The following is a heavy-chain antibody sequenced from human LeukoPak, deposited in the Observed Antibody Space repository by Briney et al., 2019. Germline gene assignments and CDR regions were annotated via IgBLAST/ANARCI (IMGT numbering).Heavy chain of an antibody. J-gene: IGHJ4*02. Sequence: GGSLRLSCAASGFTFSSYNMNWVRQAPGKGLEWVSFIDTSSSTIYYAGSVKGRFTISRDNARNSLYLHMNSLRAEDTAVYYCARVLAVIGDYWGQGTLVTVSS. CDR1: GFTFSSYN. V-gene: IGHV3-48*04. CDR2: IDTSSSTI. D-gene: IGHD6-19*01. CDR3: ARVLAVIGDY.